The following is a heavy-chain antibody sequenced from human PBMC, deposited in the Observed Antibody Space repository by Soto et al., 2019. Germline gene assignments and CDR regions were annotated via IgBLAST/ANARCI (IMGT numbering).Heavy chain of an antibody. CDR3: ARVDQEYSSGWYFDY. V-gene: IGHV3-21*01. CDR1: GFTFSNYN. J-gene: IGHJ4*01. D-gene: IGHD6-19*01. CDR2: ISSGSTYI. Sequence: VGSLRLSCAASGFTFSNYNINWVRQAPGKGLEWVSSISSGSTYIYYADSVKGRFTISRDNAKNSVYLQMSSLRAEDTAVYYCARVDQEYSSGWYFDYWGHGTLVTVS.